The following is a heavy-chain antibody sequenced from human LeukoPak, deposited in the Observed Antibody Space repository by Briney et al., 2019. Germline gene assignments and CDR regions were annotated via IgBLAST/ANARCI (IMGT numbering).Heavy chain of an antibody. V-gene: IGHV1-69*05. Sequence: GASVKVSCKASGGTISTYGISWVRQAPGQGLEWMGGTIPIYGSARYAQRLQGRVMITTDESTSTAYMELRSLRSEDTAVYYCARGRDCRSTSCSYYFDDWGQGTLVTVSS. J-gene: IGHJ4*02. D-gene: IGHD2-2*01. CDR2: TIPIYGSA. CDR3: ARGRDCRSTSCSYYFDD. CDR1: GGTISTYG.